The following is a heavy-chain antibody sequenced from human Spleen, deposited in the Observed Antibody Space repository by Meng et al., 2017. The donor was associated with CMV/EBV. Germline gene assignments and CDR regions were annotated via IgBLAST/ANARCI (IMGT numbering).Heavy chain of an antibody. J-gene: IGHJ4*02. D-gene: IGHD3-10*01. V-gene: IGHV4-34*01. CDR3: ARGWGRIRITMVRGVISY. CDR1: GSFSGCY. CDR2: INHGGST. Sequence: GSFSGCYWSWVRQPPGKGLEWIGEINHGGSTNYNPSLKSRVTISVDTSKNQFSLKVNSVTAADTAVYYCARGWGRIRITMVRGVISYWGQRTLVTVSS.